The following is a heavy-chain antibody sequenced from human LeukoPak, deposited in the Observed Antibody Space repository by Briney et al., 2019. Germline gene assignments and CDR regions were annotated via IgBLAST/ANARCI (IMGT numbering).Heavy chain of an antibody. CDR1: GFTVSSNY. Sequence: GGSLRLSCAASGFTVSSNYMSWVRQAPGKGLEWVGRIKSKTDGGTTDYAAPVKGRFTISRDDSKNTLYLQMNSLKTEDTAVYYCTTDGDYDFWSGRETDYWGQGTLVTVSS. D-gene: IGHD3-3*01. J-gene: IGHJ4*02. CDR2: IKSKTDGGTT. CDR3: TTDGDYDFWSGRETDY. V-gene: IGHV3-15*01.